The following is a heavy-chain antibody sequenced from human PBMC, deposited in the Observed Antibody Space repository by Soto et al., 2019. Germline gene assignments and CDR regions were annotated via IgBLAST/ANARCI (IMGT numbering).Heavy chain of an antibody. Sequence: GGSLRLSCAASGFTFSSYWMSWVRQAPGKGLEWVANIKQDGSEKYYVDSVKGRFTISRDNAKNSLYLQMNSLRAEDTAVYYCARDLFLLGSVPYYDFWSGYGSSFDYWGQGTLVTVSS. CDR2: IKQDGSEK. CDR1: GFTFSSYW. D-gene: IGHD3-3*01. CDR3: ARDLFLLGSVPYYDFWSGYGSSFDY. V-gene: IGHV3-7*01. J-gene: IGHJ4*02.